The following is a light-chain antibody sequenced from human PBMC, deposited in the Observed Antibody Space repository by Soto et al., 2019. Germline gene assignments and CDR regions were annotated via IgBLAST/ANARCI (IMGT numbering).Light chain of an antibody. CDR2: AAS. CDR3: QKYNSAPRT. V-gene: IGKV1-27*01. CDR1: QGISNY. J-gene: IGKJ1*01. Sequence: DIQMTQSPSSLSASVGDRVIITCRASQGISNYLAWYQQKPGKVPKLLIYAASTLQSGVPSRFSGSGSGTEFTLTISSLQPEDVATYYCQKYNSAPRTFGQGTKVEI.